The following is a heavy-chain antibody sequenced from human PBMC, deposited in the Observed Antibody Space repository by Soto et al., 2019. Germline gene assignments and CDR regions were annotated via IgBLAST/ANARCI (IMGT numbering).Heavy chain of an antibody. CDR2: INPDGSEK. CDR3: GRGRIDL. V-gene: IGHV3-7*01. CDR1: GFTFSNYW. Sequence: EVQLVESGGGLVQPGGSLRLSCAASGFTFSNYWMTWVRQAPGKGLEWVANINPDGSEKYYVDSVKGRFTISRDNVKNPLYLQMNRLRAGDPALFYCGRGRIDLWGRGTLVTVSS. J-gene: IGHJ2*01.